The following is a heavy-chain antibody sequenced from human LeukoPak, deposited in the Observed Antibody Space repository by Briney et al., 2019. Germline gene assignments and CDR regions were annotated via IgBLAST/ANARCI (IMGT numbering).Heavy chain of an antibody. CDR3: EWFGVYFDY. CDR1: GFTFSSYW. Sequence: GGSLRLSCAASGFTFSSYWMHWVRQAPGKGLVWVSRINSDGSSTSYADSVKGRFTISRDNAKNSLYLQMNSLRAEDTAVYYCEWFGVYFDYWGQGTLVTVSS. V-gene: IGHV3-74*01. J-gene: IGHJ4*02. CDR2: INSDGSST. D-gene: IGHD3-10*01.